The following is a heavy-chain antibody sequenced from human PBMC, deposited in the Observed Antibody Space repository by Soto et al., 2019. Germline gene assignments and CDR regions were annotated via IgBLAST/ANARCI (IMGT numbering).Heavy chain of an antibody. CDR3: GRPEPPWWLRAPPNY. CDR2: IIPIFGTA. J-gene: IGHJ4*02. V-gene: IGHV1-69*01. CDR1: GGTFSSYA. Sequence: QVQLVQSGAEVKKPGSSVKVSCKASGGTFSSYAISWVRQAPGQGLEWMGGIIPIFGTANYAQKFQGRVTITADESTSTAYMELSSLRSEDTGVYYCGRPEPPWWLRAPPNYWGQGTLVTVSS. D-gene: IGHD2-8*02.